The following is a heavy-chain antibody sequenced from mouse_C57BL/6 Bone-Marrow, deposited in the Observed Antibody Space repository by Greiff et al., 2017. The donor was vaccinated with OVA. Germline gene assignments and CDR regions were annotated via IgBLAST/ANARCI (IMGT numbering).Heavy chain of an antibody. V-gene: IGHV7-3*01. D-gene: IGHD1-1*01. CDR2: IRNKANGYTT. CDR1: GFTFTDYY. J-gene: IGHJ3*01. CDR3: ARFYGSSYDWFAY. Sequence: EVKLMESGGGLVQPGGSLSLSCAASGFTFTDYYMSWVRQPPGKALEWLGFIRNKANGYTTEYSASVKGRFTISRDNSQSIHYLQMNALRAEDSATYYCARFYGSSYDWFAYWGQGTLVTVSA.